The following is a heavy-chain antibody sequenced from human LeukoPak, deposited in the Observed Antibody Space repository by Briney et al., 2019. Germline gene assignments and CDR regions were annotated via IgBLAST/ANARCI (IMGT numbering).Heavy chain of an antibody. J-gene: IGHJ4*02. CDR1: GFTFDDYA. CDR2: ISWNSGSI. CDR3: AKDNSDSSGYFDY. D-gene: IGHD3-22*01. V-gene: IGHV3-9*01. Sequence: PGGSLRLSCAASGFTFDDYAMHWVRQAPGKGLEWVSGISWNSGSIGYADSVKGRFIISRDNAKNSLYLQMNSLRAEDTALYYCAKDNSDSSGYFDYWGQGTLVTVSS.